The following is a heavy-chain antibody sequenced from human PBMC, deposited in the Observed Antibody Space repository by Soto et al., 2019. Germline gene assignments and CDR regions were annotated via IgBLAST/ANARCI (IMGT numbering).Heavy chain of an antibody. V-gene: IGHV4-59*01. CDR1: GGSISSSY. CDR2: IYYSGFT. Sequence: SETLSLTCTVSGGSISSSYWNWIRQPPGKGLEWIAYIYYSGFTSYNPSLKSRVTISLDMSKNQLSLNLTSVTAADTAVYYCAKGTTVVIFFDYWGQGTLVTVSS. CDR3: AKGTTVVIFFDY. J-gene: IGHJ4*02. D-gene: IGHD4-17*01.